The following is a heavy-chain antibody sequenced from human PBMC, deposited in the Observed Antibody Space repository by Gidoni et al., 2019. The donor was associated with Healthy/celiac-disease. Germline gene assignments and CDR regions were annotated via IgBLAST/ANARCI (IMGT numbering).Heavy chain of an antibody. CDR2: IYYSGST. Sequence: QLQLQESGPGLVKPSETLSLTCTVSGGSIRRSSYYWGWIRQPPGKGLEWIGSIYYSGSTYYNPSLKSRVTISVDTSKNQFSLKLSSVTAADTAVYYCARFRIVGATNAFDIWGQGTMVTVSS. V-gene: IGHV4-39*01. CDR3: ARFRIVGATNAFDI. D-gene: IGHD1-26*01. J-gene: IGHJ3*02. CDR1: GGSIRRSSYY.